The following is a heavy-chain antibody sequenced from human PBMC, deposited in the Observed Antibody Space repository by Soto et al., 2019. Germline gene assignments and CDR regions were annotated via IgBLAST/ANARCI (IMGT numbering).Heavy chain of an antibody. V-gene: IGHV1-69*06. CDR3: SRRHSGGFFRFFDS. D-gene: IGHD2-15*01. CDR2: TGSGTGPG. Sequence: QVQLVQSGTEVKKPGSSVKVSCKASGGSLSTNPISWVRQAPGQGLEWMGGTGSGTGPGNHAQKFQGRLTVTADKSSSTFYMELTNLSSEDTAVYYCSRRHSGGFFRFFDSWGQGPLVTVSS. CDR1: GGSLSTNP. J-gene: IGHJ4*02.